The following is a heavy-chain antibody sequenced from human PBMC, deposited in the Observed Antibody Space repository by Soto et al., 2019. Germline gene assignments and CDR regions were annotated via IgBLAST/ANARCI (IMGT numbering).Heavy chain of an antibody. CDR1: GGSITSYY. J-gene: IGHJ4*02. CDR3: ARHLPGPCSSTSCYVGYDYFDY. V-gene: IGHV4-59*08. Sequence: SETLSLTCTVSGGSITSYYWSWIRQPPGKGLEWIGYIYYSGSTNYNPSLKSRVTISVDTSKNQFSLKLSSVTAADTAVYYCARHLPGPCSSTSCYVGYDYFDYWGQGTLVTVS. D-gene: IGHD2-2*01. CDR2: IYYSGST.